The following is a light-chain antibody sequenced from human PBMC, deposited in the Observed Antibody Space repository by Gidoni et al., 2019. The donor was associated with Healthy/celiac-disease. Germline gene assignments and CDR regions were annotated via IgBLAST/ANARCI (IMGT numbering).Light chain of an antibody. CDR2: DAS. Sequence: EIVLTQSPATLSLSPGERATLSCRASQSVSSYLAWYQQNPGQAPRLLIYDASNRATGIPARFSGSGSGTDFTLTISSLEPEDFAVYYCQQRSNWPRTFXXXTKVEIK. CDR3: QQRSNWPRT. CDR1: QSVSSY. J-gene: IGKJ1*01. V-gene: IGKV3-11*01.